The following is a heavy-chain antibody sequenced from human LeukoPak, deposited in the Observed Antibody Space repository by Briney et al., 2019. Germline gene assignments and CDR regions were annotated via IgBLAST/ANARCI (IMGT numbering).Heavy chain of an antibody. Sequence: PSETLSLTCTVSGGSISSYYWSWIRQPAPKGLERIGRIYTSWSTNSNPSLNRRIPMSVDTYTNQILLPLNSVTAADTAAYYCAGDSGTTGEVKYDTWGKETRLTVSP. CDR2: IYTSWST. CDR3: AGDSGTTGEVKYDT. V-gene: IGHV4-4*07. D-gene: IGHD3-10*01. J-gene: IGHJ5*02. CDR1: GGSISSYY.